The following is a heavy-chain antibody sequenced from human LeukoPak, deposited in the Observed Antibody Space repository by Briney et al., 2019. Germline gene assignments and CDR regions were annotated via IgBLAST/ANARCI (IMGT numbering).Heavy chain of an antibody. J-gene: IGHJ4*02. CDR2: IYSDGRI. CDR1: GFTVSSNY. Sequence: GGSLRLSCAASGFTVSSNYMSWVRQAPGKGLEWVSVIYSDGRIHSADSVKGRFTISRDDSTNPLSLQMNSLRAEDTAVYYCARESGYSYGLAGFFDYWGQGTLVTVSS. D-gene: IGHD5-18*01. CDR3: ARESGYSYGLAGFFDY. V-gene: IGHV3-53*01.